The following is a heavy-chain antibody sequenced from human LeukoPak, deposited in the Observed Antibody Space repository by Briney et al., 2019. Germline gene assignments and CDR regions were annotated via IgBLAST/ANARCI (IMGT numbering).Heavy chain of an antibody. V-gene: IGHV4-34*01. CDR3: ARGLGSGWLRY. CDR1: GGSFSGYY. D-gene: IGHD6-19*01. Sequence: SETLSLTCAVYGGSFSGYYWSWIRQPPGKGLEWIGEINHSGSTNYNPSLKSRVTISVDTSKNQFPLKLSSVTAADTAVYYCARGLGSGWLRYWGQGTLVTVSS. J-gene: IGHJ4*02. CDR2: INHSGST.